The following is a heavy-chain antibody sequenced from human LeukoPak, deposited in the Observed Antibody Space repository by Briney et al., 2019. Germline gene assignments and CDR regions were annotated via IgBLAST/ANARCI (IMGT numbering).Heavy chain of an antibody. CDR3: VLGSSGFLAPGYFDS. D-gene: IGHD3-22*01. CDR2: ISTNGGST. CDR1: GFTFSSYA. J-gene: IGHJ4*02. V-gene: IGHV3-64D*09. Sequence: TGGSLRLSCAASGFTFSSYAMHWVRQAPGKGLQYVSGISTNGGSTYYADSVKGRFSISRDNSKNTLYLQMSSLRAEDTAVYYCVLGSSGFLAPGYFDSWGQGTLVTVSS.